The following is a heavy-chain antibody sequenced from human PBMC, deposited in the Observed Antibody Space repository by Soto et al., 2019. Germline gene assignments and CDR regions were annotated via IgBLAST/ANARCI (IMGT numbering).Heavy chain of an antibody. CDR2: IIPIFGTA. CDR3: ARGYCSGGSCYFNYYYYGMDV. V-gene: IGHV1-69*01. Sequence: QVQLVQSGAEVKKPGSSVMVSCKASGGTFSSYAISWVRQAPGQGLEWMGGIIPIFGTANYAQKFQGRVTITADESTSTAYMELSSLRSEDTAVYYCARGYCSGGSCYFNYYYYGMDVWGQGTTVTVSS. J-gene: IGHJ6*02. D-gene: IGHD2-15*01. CDR1: GGTFSSYA.